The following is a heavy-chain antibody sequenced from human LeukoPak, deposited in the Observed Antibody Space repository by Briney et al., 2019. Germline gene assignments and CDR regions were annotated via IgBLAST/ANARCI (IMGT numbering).Heavy chain of an antibody. CDR3: ARPFLGDFDWQLTAIDC. CDR2: ITGSSRSI. D-gene: IGHD3-9*01. CDR1: GFTFSDYY. V-gene: IGHV3-11*03. J-gene: IGHJ4*02. Sequence: KPGGSLRLSCAASGFTFSDYYMSWIRQAPGKGLEWVSFITGSSRSINYADSVKGRFTISRDNAKNSLYLQMNSLRAEDTAVYYCARPFLGDFDWQLTAIDCWGQGTLVTVSS.